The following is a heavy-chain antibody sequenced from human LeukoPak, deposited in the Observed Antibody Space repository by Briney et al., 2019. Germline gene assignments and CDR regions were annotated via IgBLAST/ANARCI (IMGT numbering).Heavy chain of an antibody. D-gene: IGHD2-15*01. CDR3: ARDCSGGSCYSVD. V-gene: IGHV1-69*04. Sequence: EASVKVSCKASGGTFSSYAISWVRQAPGQGLEWMGRTIPILGIANYAQKFQGRVTITADKSTSTAYMELSSLRSGDTAVYYCARDCSGGSCYSVDWGQGTLVTVSS. CDR2: TIPILGIA. J-gene: IGHJ4*02. CDR1: GGTFSSYA.